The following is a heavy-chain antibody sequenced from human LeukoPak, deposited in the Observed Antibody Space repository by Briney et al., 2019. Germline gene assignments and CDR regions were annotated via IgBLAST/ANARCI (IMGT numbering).Heavy chain of an antibody. CDR2: VSGNDVST. CDR1: GFTFSSYTFSTYA. V-gene: IGHV3-23*01. D-gene: IGHD2-15*01. J-gene: IGHJ6*03. CDR3: AKGVEDSGIYYYYYMDV. Sequence: GGSLRLSCAASGFTFSSYTFSTYAMSWVRQAPGKGLEWVSAVSGNDVSTYYADSVKGRFTISRDNSKNTLYLQMNGLRAEDTAVYYCAKGVEDSGIYYYYYMDVWGKGTTVTVSS.